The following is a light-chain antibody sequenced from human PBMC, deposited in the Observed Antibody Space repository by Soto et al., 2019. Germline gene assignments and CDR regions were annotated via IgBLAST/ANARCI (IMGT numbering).Light chain of an antibody. CDR1: PSNIGGGYD. Sequence: QSVLTQPPSVSGAPGQRVTISCTGSPSNIGGGYDVQWYQQLPGTAPKLLIYGNSDRPSGVPDRFSGSKSGTSASLATTGXQAEDEADYYCQSYDGSLSAVVFGGGTKLTVL. V-gene: IGLV1-40*01. CDR2: GNS. CDR3: QSYDGSLSAVV. J-gene: IGLJ2*01.